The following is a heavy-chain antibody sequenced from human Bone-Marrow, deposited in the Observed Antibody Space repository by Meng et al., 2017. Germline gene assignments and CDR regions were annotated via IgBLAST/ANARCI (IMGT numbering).Heavy chain of an antibody. CDR1: GGSSSSSNW. V-gene: IGHV4-4*02. CDR3: ARDPTGGEDHQRV. J-gene: IGHJ4*02. Sequence: QVLLQESGPGMVKPSGTLSRTVAGVGGSSSSSNWWSWVRQPPGKGLEWIGKIYHSGITIYNPSLKSRVTMSVDNSKNQFSLKLNSMTAADTAVYYCARDPTGGEDHQRVWGQGTLVTVSS. CDR2: IYHSGIT. D-gene: IGHD1-14*01.